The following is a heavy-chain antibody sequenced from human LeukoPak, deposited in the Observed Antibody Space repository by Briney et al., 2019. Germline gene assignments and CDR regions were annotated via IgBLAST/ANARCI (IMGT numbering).Heavy chain of an antibody. CDR2: ISSGGSTK. Sequence: GGSLRLSCAASGFNFSSYEMNWVRQAPGKGLEWVSYISSGGSTKYYADSVKGRFTFSRDNAKNSLYLQMNSLRAGDTAVYYCARGLAAANTDFDYWGQGTLVTVSS. CDR1: GFNFSSYE. CDR3: ARGLAAANTDFDY. D-gene: IGHD6-13*01. J-gene: IGHJ4*02. V-gene: IGHV3-48*03.